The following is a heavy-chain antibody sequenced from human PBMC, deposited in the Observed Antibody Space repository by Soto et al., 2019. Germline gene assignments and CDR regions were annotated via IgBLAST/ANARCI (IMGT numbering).Heavy chain of an antibody. CDR1: GYTFSNYC. CDR2: LYSDGT. Sequence: ASVKVSCKTSGYTFSNYCITWVRQAPGQPLEWLSLYSDGTNYAQKFQCRVSMTTDTSTTTAYMELRSLRSDDTAVYYCARVVPGAEAWFGPWGQGTLVTVSS. V-gene: IGHV1-18*01. D-gene: IGHD2-2*01. J-gene: IGHJ5*02. CDR3: ARVVPGAEAWFGP.